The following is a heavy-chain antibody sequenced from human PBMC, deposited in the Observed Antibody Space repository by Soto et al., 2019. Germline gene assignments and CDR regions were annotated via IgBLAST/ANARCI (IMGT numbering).Heavy chain of an antibody. CDR3: AREILNVGVPRRAFDI. CDR1: GGTFSSYA. CDR2: IIPIFGTA. V-gene: IGHV1-69*13. D-gene: IGHD2-21*01. J-gene: IGHJ3*02. Sequence: SVKVSCKASGGTFSSYAISWVRQAPGQGLEWMGGIIPIFGTANYAQKFQGRVTITADESTSTAYMELSSLRSEDTAVYYCAREILNVGVPRRAFDIWGQGTMVTVSS.